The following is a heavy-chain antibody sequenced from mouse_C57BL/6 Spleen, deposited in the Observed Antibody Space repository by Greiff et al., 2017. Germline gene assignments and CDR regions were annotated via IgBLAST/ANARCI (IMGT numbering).Heavy chain of an antibody. CDR1: GYTFTDYN. CDR3: ARFYDFPLDY. D-gene: IGHD2-3*01. V-gene: IGHV1-22*01. CDR2: INPNNGGP. Sequence: EVQLVESGPELVKPGASVKMSCKASGYTFTDYNMHWVKQSHGKSLEWIGYINPNNGGPSDNQQFKGKATLTVTKSSRTAYMELRSRTSEDSAVYYCARFYDFPLDYWGQGTTLTVSS. J-gene: IGHJ2*01.